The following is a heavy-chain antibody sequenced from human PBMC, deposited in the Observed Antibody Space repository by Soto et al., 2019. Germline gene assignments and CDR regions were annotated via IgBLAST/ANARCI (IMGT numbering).Heavy chain of an antibody. CDR2: IYHSGST. CDR1: GGSISSGGYS. D-gene: IGHD3-10*01. CDR3: ASRNAHYGSGRPPVN. J-gene: IGHJ4*02. Sequence: PSETLSLTCAVSGGSISSGGYSWSWIRQPPGKGLEWIAYIYHSGSTYYNPSPKSRVTISVDRSKNQFSLKLSSVTAADTAVYYCASRNAHYGSGRPPVNWGQGTLVTVSS. V-gene: IGHV4-30-2*01.